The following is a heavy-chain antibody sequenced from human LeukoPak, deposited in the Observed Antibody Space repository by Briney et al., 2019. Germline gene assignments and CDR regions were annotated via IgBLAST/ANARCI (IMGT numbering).Heavy chain of an antibody. V-gene: IGHV3-23*01. D-gene: IGHD6-19*01. CDR3: AKDGAQYSSGPECDP. CDR2: ISHDGMNA. Sequence: ETLSLTCTVSGGSFSSSSYYGGWFRQPPGKGLEWVSAISHDGMNAYYADSVKGRFTISRDNSKKTVSLEMSSLTAADTGVYYCAKDGAQYSSGPECDPRGQGALVTVSP. J-gene: IGHJ5*02. CDR1: GGSFSSSSYY.